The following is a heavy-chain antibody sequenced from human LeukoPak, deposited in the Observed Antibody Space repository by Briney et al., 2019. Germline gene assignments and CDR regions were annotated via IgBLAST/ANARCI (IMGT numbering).Heavy chain of an antibody. CDR3: ARAIFGVVGIFDY. V-gene: IGHV1-46*03. Sequence: GASVKVSCKASGYTFTSYYMHWVRQAPGQGLEWMGIINPSGGSTSYAQKFQGRVNMTRDTSTSTVYMELSNLRSEDTAVYYCARAIFGVVGIFDYWGQGPLVTVSS. CDR1: GYTFTSYY. CDR2: INPSGGST. J-gene: IGHJ4*02. D-gene: IGHD3-3*01.